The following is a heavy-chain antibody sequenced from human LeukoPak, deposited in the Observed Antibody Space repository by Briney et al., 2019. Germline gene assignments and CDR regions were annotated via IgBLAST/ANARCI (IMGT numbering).Heavy chain of an antibody. V-gene: IGHV4-59*01. D-gene: IGHD2-2*01. J-gene: IGHJ6*02. CDR3: ARGDCSSTSCYGDYYYGMDV. CDR2: IYYSGST. CDR1: GGSMSSYY. Sequence: SETLSLICTVSGGSMSSYYWSWIRQPPGKGLEWIGYIYYSGSTNYNPSLKSRVTISVDTSKNQFSLKLSSVTAADTAVYYCARGDCSSTSCYGDYYYGMDVWGQGTTVTVSS.